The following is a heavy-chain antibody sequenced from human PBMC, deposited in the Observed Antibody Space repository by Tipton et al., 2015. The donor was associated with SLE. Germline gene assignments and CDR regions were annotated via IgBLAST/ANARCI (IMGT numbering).Heavy chain of an antibody. Sequence: SLRLSCAASGFPFRNYWMHWVRQAPGKGLVWVSRMNSDGSSRSYADSVKGRFSISRDNAKNTLYLRMNSLRADDTAVYYCARGWEGGTLDSWGQGTVVTVSS. D-gene: IGHD1-26*01. J-gene: IGHJ4*02. CDR1: GFPFRNYW. CDR2: MNSDGSSR. CDR3: ARGWEGGTLDS. V-gene: IGHV3-74*01.